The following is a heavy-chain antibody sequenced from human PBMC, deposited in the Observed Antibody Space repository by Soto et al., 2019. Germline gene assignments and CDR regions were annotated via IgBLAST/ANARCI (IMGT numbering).Heavy chain of an antibody. D-gene: IGHD5-18*01. Sequence: PGESVQISFKGSGYSFTSYLICWVGQMPGKGLEWMGIIYPGDSGTRYSPSFQGQVTISADKSISTAYLQWSSLKASDTAMYYCARDRGKIQGDMDGWGKGNTFRVSP. CDR3: ARDRGKIQGDMDG. V-gene: IGHV5-51*01. J-gene: IGHJ6*01. CDR1: GYSFTSYL. CDR2: IYPGDSGT.